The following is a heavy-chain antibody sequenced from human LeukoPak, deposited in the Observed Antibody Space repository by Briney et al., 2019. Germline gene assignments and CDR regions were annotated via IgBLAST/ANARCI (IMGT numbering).Heavy chain of an antibody. V-gene: IGHV1-18*01. CDR1: GYTFTSYG. Sequence: ASVKVSCKASGYTFTSYGISWVRQAPGQGLECMGWISAYNGNTNYAQKLQGRVNMTTDTSTRTAYMGLRSLRSDDTAVYYCARAYNVLRFLECPNPDDYMDVWGKGTTVTVSS. CDR2: ISAYNGNT. J-gene: IGHJ6*03. D-gene: IGHD3-3*01. CDR3: ARAYNVLRFLECPNPDDYMDV.